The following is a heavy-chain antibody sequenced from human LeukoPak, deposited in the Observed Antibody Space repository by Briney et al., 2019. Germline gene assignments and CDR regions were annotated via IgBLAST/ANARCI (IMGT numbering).Heavy chain of an antibody. V-gene: IGHV3-33*06. CDR1: GFTFSHFG. Sequence: PGGSLRLSRAASGFTFSHFGMHWVRQAPGKGLEWVAVIWNDGSNEYYADSVKGRFTISRDNSKNTVSLQMNSLRDEDTAVYYCAKDARRGFDYSNSLEYWGQGTLVTVS. J-gene: IGHJ4*02. CDR2: IWNDGSNE. D-gene: IGHD4-11*01. CDR3: AKDARRGFDYSNSLEY.